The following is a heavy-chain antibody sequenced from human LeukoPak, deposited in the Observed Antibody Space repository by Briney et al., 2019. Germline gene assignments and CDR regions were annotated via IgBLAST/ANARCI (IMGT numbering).Heavy chain of an antibody. V-gene: IGHV3-15*01. J-gene: IGHJ4*02. CDR2: IKSKIDGGIT. Sequence: GGSLRLSCTASGFTFTYASINWVRQAPGKGLEWVGRIKSKIDGGITEYAAPVTGRFTISRDDSKNTVYLQMDSLKTEDTAVDFCARLLPIDYWGQGTLVTVSP. CDR1: GFTFTYAS. CDR3: ARLLPIDY. D-gene: IGHD2-15*01.